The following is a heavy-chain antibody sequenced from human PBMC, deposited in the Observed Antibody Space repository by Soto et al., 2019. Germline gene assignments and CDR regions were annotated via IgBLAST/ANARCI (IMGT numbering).Heavy chain of an antibody. CDR1: GGSFSGYY. V-gene: IGHV4-34*01. Sequence: KASETLSLTCAVYGGSFSGYYWSWIRQPPGKGLEWIGEINHSGSTNYNPSLKSRVTISVDTSKNQFSLKLSSVTAADTAVYYCARGGRVRGVLGYYYGMDVWGQGTTVT. J-gene: IGHJ6*02. CDR3: ARGGRVRGVLGYYYGMDV. CDR2: INHSGST. D-gene: IGHD3-10*01.